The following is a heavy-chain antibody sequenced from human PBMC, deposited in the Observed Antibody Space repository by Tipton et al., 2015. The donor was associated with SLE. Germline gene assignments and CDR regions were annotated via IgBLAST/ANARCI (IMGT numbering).Heavy chain of an antibody. CDR3: ARREALFDL. V-gene: IGHV4-39*01. CDR2: IYYSGST. J-gene: IGHJ2*01. D-gene: IGHD1-26*01. CDR1: GGSISSSSYY. Sequence: TLSLTCTVSGGSISSSSYYWGWIRQPPGKGLEWIGSIYYSGSTYYNPSLKSRVTISVDTSKNQFSLKLSSVTAADTAVYYCARREALFDLWGRGALVTVSS.